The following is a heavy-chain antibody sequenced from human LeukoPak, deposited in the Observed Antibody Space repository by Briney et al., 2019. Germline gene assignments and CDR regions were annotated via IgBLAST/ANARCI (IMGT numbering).Heavy chain of an antibody. CDR3: ARVGMVRGVRN. CDR1: GGSFSGYY. V-gene: IGHV4-34*01. J-gene: IGHJ4*02. Sequence: SETLSLTCAVYGGSFSGYYWSWIRQSPGKGLEWIGEINHSGSTNYNPSLKSRVTISVDTSKNQFSLKLSSVTAADTAVYYCARVGMVRGVRNWGQGTLVTVSS. CDR2: INHSGST. D-gene: IGHD3-10*01.